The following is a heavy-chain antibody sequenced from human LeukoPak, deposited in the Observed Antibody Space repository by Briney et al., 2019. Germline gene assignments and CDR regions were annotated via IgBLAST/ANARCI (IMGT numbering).Heavy chain of an antibody. CDR3: ARGLMSLLWFGELLPPPYYFDY. J-gene: IGHJ4*02. CDR2: IYYSGST. V-gene: IGHV4-30-4*01. Sequence: PSQTLSLTCTVSGGSISSGDYYWSWIRQPPGKDLEWIGYIYYSGSTYYNPSLKSRVTISVDTSKNQFSLKLSSVTAADTAVYYCARGLMSLLWFGELLPPPYYFDYWGQGTLVTVSS. D-gene: IGHD3-10*01. CDR1: GGSISSGDYY.